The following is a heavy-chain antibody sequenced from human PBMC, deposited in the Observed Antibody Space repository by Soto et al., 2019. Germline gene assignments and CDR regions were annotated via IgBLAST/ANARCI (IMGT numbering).Heavy chain of an antibody. CDR2: TYYRSKWYN. CDR3: ARVADNWNDVGYYSGMDV. CDR1: GDSVSSNSAA. Sequence: LSQTLSLTCAISGDSVSSNSAAWNWIRQSPSRGLEWLGRTYYRSKWYNDYAVSVKSRITINPDTSKNQFSLQLNSVTPEDTAVYYCARVADNWNDVGYYSGMDVWGQGTTVTVSS. D-gene: IGHD1-20*01. J-gene: IGHJ6*02. V-gene: IGHV6-1*01.